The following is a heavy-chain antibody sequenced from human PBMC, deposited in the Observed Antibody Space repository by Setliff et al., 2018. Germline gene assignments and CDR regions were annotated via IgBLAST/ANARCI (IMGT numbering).Heavy chain of an antibody. CDR2: IYYTGIT. J-gene: IGHJ6*03. CDR1: GDSINTPTYH. V-gene: IGHV4-39*01. Sequence: LSLTCTVSGDSINTPTYHWGWVRQPPGKGLEWIGLIYYTGITYYNPSLKSRVTISEDMSENQISLKLNPVTAADTAVYYCARHKSNGSGSYPSLYMDVWGKGIMVTVSS. CDR3: ARHKSNGSGSYPSLYMDV. D-gene: IGHD3-10*01.